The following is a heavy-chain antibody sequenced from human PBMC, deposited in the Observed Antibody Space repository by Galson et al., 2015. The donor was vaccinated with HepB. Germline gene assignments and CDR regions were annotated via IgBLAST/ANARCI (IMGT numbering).Heavy chain of an antibody. CDR2: ITSSSSDI. D-gene: IGHD2-15*01. CDR1: GFTFNTYS. J-gene: IGHJ4*02. Sequence: SLRLSCAASGFTFNTYSMNWVRQAPGKGLEWVSSITSSSSDIFYADSVKGRFTISRDNAKNSLYLQMNSLRAEDTAVYYCARDGVVVAGIDYWGQGTLVTVSS. CDR3: ARDGVVVAGIDY. V-gene: IGHV3-21*01.